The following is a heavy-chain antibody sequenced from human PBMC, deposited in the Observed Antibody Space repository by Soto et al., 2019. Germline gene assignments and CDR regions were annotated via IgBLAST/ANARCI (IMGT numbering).Heavy chain of an antibody. V-gene: IGHV1-69*13. Sequence: SVKVSCKASGGTFSSYAISWVRQAPGQGLEWMGGIIPIFGTANYAQKFQGRVTITADESTSTAYMELSSLRSEDTAVYYCARDVAAGIPSYYYGMDVWGQGTTVTVSS. D-gene: IGHD2-2*02. CDR3: ARDVAAGIPSYYYGMDV. CDR2: IIPIFGTA. CDR1: GGTFSSYA. J-gene: IGHJ6*02.